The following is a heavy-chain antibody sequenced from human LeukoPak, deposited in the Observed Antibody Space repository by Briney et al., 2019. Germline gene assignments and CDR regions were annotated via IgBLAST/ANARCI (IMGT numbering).Heavy chain of an antibody. CDR2: ISGSGGIT. D-gene: IGHD3-22*01. J-gene: IGHJ4*02. CDR1: GFTFSSYA. V-gene: IGHV3-23*01. CDR3: ASSLSGYYPGHGY. Sequence: GGSLRLSCAASGFTFSSYAMSWVRQAPGKGLEWVSAISGSGGITSYADSVKGRFTISRDNSKNTLYLQMNSLRADDTAVYYCASSLSGYYPGHGYWGQGTLVTVSS.